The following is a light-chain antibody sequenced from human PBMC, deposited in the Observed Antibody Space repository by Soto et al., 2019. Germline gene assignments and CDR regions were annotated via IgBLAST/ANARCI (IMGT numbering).Light chain of an antibody. CDR3: SSYAGSNNLV. CDR2: EVS. J-gene: IGLJ2*01. V-gene: IGLV2-8*01. CDR1: SSDVGGYNY. Sequence: QSALTQRPSASGSPGQSVTISCTGTSSDVGGYNYVSWYQQHPGKAPKLMIYEVSKRPSGVPDRFSGSKSGNTASLTVSGLQAEDEADYYCSSYAGSNNLVFGGGTQLTVL.